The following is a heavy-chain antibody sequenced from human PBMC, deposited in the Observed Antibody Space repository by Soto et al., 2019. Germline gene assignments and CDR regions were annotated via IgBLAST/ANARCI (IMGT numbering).Heavy chain of an antibody. D-gene: IGHD2-15*01. Sequence: PSQTLSLTCAISGDSASSNSAAWNWIRQSPSRGLEWLGRTYYRSKWYNDYAVSVKSRITINPDTSKNQFSLQLNSVTPEDTAVYYCARAAVVAATGGYGMDVWGQGTTVTVSS. CDR2: TYYRSKWYN. V-gene: IGHV6-1*01. J-gene: IGHJ6*02. CDR3: ARAAVVAATGGYGMDV. CDR1: GDSASSNSAA.